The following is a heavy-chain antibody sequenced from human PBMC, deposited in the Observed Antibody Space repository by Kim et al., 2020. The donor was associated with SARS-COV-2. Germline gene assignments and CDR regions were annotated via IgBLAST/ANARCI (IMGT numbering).Heavy chain of an antibody. D-gene: IGHD6-19*01. J-gene: IGHJ4*02. CDR2: INHSGST. CDR1: GGSFSGYY. V-gene: IGHV4-34*01. Sequence: SETLSLTCAVYGGSFSGYYWSWIRQPPGKGLEWIGEINHSGSTNYNPSLKSRVTISVDTSKNQFSLKLSSVTAADTAVYYCARGEVADTHWGQGTLVTVS. CDR3: ARGEVADTH.